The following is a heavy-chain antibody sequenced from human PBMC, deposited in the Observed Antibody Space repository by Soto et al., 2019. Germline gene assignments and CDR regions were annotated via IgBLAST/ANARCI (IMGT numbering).Heavy chain of an antibody. CDR3: AKDPTGTTRNFAY. Sequence: GSLRLSCAASGFSFSSYAMSWVRQAPGKGLEWVSAISGSGGNTYYADSVKGRFTISRDNSRNTLYLQLNSLRAEDTALYYCAKDPTGTTRNFAYWGQGTLVTVSS. D-gene: IGHD1-7*01. J-gene: IGHJ4*02. CDR2: ISGSGGNT. CDR1: GFSFSSYA. V-gene: IGHV3-23*01.